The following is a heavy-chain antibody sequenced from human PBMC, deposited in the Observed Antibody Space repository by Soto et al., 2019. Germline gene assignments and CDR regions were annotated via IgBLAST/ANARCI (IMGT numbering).Heavy chain of an antibody. V-gene: IGHV4-34*01. CDR3: ARHLYYYDSSGYYYDPTNNWFDP. CDR2: IHPSGDT. J-gene: IGHJ5*02. Sequence: PDTLSLTCAVHSGSFSSYYCTWTRQPPGNLLDCFGEIHPSGDTDYNPSLSNRVTISVDTSKNQFSLKLSSVTAADTAVYYCARHLYYYDSSGYYYDPTNNWFDPWGQGTLVTVS. D-gene: IGHD3-22*01. CDR1: SGSFSSYY.